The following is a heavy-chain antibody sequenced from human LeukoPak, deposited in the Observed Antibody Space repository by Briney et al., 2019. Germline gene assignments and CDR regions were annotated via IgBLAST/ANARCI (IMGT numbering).Heavy chain of an antibody. CDR1: GFTFSSYG. CDR2: IRYDGSNK. J-gene: IGHJ4*02. V-gene: IGHV3-30*02. Sequence: PGGSPRLSCAASGFTFSSYGMHWVRQAPGKGLDWVAFIRYDGSNKYYADSVKGRFTISRDNSKNTLYLQMNSLRAEDTAVYYCASSVVVPAAIDYWGQGTLVTVSS. D-gene: IGHD2-2*01. CDR3: ASSVVVPAAIDY.